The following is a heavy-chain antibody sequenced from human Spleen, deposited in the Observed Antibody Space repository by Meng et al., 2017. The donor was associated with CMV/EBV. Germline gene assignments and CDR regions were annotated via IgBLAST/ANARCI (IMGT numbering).Heavy chain of an antibody. Sequence: GSLRLSCTVSGGSIRSSNSYWGWIRQPPGKGLEWIGSIYYSGNTYYNPSLKTRVTISLDTSANKFSLRLTSVTAADTAVYYCARQDLNNWNDSYFDDWGQGTLVTVSS. J-gene: IGHJ4*02. D-gene: IGHD1-1*01. V-gene: IGHV4-39*01. CDR2: IYYSGNT. CDR1: GGSIRSSNSY. CDR3: ARQDLNNWNDSYFDD.